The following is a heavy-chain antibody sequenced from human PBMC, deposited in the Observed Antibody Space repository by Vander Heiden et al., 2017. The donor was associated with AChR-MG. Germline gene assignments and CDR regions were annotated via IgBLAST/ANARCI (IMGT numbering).Heavy chain of an antibody. V-gene: IGHV3-74*01. J-gene: IGHJ6*03. Sequence: EVHLVESGGGLVQPGGSLRLSCAASGFTFSNYWMHWVRQAPGKGLVWVARVDSYGRSTPYADSVKGRFNISRDNGKNTLYLQMTSLRAEDTGVYYCVRADHYYYMDVWGKGTMVTVSS. CDR3: VRADHYYYMDV. CDR2: VDSYGRST. CDR1: GFTFSNYW.